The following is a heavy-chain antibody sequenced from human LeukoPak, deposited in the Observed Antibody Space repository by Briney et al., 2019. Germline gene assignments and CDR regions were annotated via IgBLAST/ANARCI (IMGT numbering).Heavy chain of an antibody. CDR1: GYTFTNYG. J-gene: IGHJ4*02. CDR2: INAYNHGT. V-gene: IGHV1-18*01. CDR3: ASGGTSGWRTPNVDY. D-gene: IGHD6-19*01. Sequence: ASMKVSCKASGYTFTNYGISWVRQAPGQGLEWMGWINAYNHGTNYAQKLRGRVTMTTDTSTSTAYMELRSLRSDDTAVYYCASGGTSGWRTPNVDYWGQGTLVTVSS.